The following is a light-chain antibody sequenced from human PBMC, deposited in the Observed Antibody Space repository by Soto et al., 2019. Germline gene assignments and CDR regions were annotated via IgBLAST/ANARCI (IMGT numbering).Light chain of an antibody. CDR3: QQSYSSSPIT. CDR2: AAS. CDR1: ETISTF. V-gene: IGKV1-39*01. J-gene: IGKJ5*01. Sequence: DIQLTQSPSSLSASVGDRVTMTCRASETISTFLNWYQHKPGKAPRLLISAASRLQSGVPPRFSGSGSGTEFTLTINSLRPEDFASYYCQQSYSSSPITVGPGTRLEIK.